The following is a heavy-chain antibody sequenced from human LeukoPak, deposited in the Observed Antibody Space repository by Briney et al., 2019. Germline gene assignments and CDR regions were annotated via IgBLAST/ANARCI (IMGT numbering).Heavy chain of an antibody. D-gene: IGHD3-10*01. Sequence: GGSLRLSCAASGFTFNIYAMGWVRQAPGKGLEWVSSISSSSTHIYYADSVKGRFTISRDNAKNSLYLQMNSLRVEDTAVYYCARAEGSGSSFDYWGQGTLVTVSS. J-gene: IGHJ4*02. CDR1: GFTFNIYA. CDR2: ISSSSTHI. V-gene: IGHV3-21*01. CDR3: ARAEGSGSSFDY.